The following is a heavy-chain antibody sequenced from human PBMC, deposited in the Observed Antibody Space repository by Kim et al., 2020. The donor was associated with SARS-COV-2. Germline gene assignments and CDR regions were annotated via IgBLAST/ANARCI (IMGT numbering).Heavy chain of an antibody. V-gene: IGHV4-34*01. CDR3: ARGVPGY. CDR2: SGST. J-gene: IGHJ4*02. Sequence: SGSTNYNSSLKSRVTISVDTSKNQFSLKLTSVTAADTAVYYCARGVPGYWGQGTLVTVSS.